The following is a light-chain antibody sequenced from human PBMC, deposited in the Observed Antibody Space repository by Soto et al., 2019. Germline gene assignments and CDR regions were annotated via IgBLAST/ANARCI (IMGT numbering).Light chain of an antibody. CDR2: EVS. Sequence: DVVMTQSPLSLPVTLGQPASISCRSSESLIHSDGSTYLSWFQQRPGQSPRRLIYEVSDRDSGVPDRFSGSVSGTDFTLKVSRVEAEDVGVYYCMQGTHWPWTVGQGTEVEIK. J-gene: IGKJ1*01. V-gene: IGKV2-30*02. CDR1: ESLIHSDGSTY. CDR3: MQGTHWPWT.